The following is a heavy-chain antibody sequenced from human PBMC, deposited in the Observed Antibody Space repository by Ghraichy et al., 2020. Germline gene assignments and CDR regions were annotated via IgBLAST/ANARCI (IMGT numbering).Heavy chain of an antibody. Sequence: SQTLSLTCAVYGGSFSGYYWSWIRQPPGKGLEWIGEINHSGSTNYNPSLKSRVTISVDTSKNQFSLKLSSVTAADTAVYYCVRDRYCSSTSCYTNWFDPWGQGTLVTVSS. CDR1: GGSFSGYY. V-gene: IGHV4-34*01. CDR3: VRDRYCSSTSCYTNWFDP. J-gene: IGHJ5*02. CDR2: INHSGST. D-gene: IGHD2-2*02.